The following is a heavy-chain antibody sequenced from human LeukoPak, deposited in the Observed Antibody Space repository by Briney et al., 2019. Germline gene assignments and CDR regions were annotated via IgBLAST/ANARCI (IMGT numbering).Heavy chain of an antibody. Sequence: PGRTLRHSIEVSKLTVSSNYISWVPQSPGKKLKWVSGIYSGGSTYYADSVKGRFTISRDNSKNTLYLQMNSLRAEDTAVYYCARDMEWDTYYYDRSGYSILWGQGTLVSVFS. CDR1: KLTVSSNY. V-gene: IGHV3-66*01. D-gene: IGHD3-22*01. CDR2: IYSGGST. CDR3: ARDMEWDTYYYDRSGYSIL. J-gene: IGHJ4*02.